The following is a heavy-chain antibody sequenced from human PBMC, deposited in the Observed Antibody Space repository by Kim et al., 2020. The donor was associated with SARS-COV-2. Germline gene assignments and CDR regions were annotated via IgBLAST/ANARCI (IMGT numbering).Heavy chain of an antibody. CDR3: AKGPREH. CDR2: ISYDGSNK. Sequence: GGSLRLSCAASGFTFSSYGMHWVRQAPGKGLEWVAVISYDGSNKYYADSVKGRFTISRDNSKNTLYLQMNSLRAEDTAVYYCAKGPREHGGQGTLVTVS. CDR1: GFTFSSYG. V-gene: IGHV3-30*18. J-gene: IGHJ4*02. D-gene: IGHD1-1*01.